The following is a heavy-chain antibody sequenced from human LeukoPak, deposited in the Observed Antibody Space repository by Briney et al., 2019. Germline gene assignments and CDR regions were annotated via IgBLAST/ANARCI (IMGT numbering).Heavy chain of an antibody. CDR2: IFHSGST. CDR1: GDSLNTNTW. Sequence: SGTLSLTCAVSGDSLNTNTWWSWVRQPPGKGLEWTGEIFHSGSTNYHPSLESRLTISMDKSKNSFSLRLTSVTAADTAVYYCAREGPLFCGTDCFSFWGQGTLVTVSS. J-gene: IGHJ4*02. V-gene: IGHV4-4*02. CDR3: AREGPLFCGTDCFSF. D-gene: IGHD2-21*02.